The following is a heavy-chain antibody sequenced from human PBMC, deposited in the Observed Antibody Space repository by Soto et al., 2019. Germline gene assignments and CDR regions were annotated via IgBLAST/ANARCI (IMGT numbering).Heavy chain of an antibody. Sequence: PSETLSLTCAVYGGSFSGYYWSWIRQSPGKGLEWIGRIYATGSSDYNPSLKSRITISVDMSKKQFSLTLRSVTAADTAMYYCVRDGTKNLRDWFDPWGQGILVTVSS. CDR2: IYATGSS. D-gene: IGHD1-1*01. CDR3: VRDGTKNLRDWFDP. V-gene: IGHV4-4*07. CDR1: GGSFSGYY. J-gene: IGHJ5*02.